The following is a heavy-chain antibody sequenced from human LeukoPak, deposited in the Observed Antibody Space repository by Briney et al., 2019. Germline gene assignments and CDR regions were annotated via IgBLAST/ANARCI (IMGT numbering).Heavy chain of an antibody. V-gene: IGHV4-30-4*01. CDR2: IYYSGNT. Sequence: SETLSLTCTVSGGSISSGDYYWSWIRQPPGKGLEWIGYIYYSGNTYYNPSLKSRVTISVDTSKNQFSLKLSSVTAADTAVYYCARGDYSNYVGYWGQGTLVTVSS. J-gene: IGHJ4*02. CDR3: ARGDYSNYVGY. D-gene: IGHD4-4*01. CDR1: GGSISSGDYY.